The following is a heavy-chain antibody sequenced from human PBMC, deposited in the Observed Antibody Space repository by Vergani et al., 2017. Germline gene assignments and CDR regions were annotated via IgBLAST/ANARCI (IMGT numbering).Heavy chain of an antibody. Sequence: EVQLVESGGVVVQPGGSLRLSCAASGFTFDDYTMHWVRQAPGKGLEWVSLISWDGGSTYYADSVKGRFIISRDNSKNTLHLQMNSLRADDTAVYYCTRPQTRFGELRFAYWGQGTLVTVSS. V-gene: IGHV3-43*01. D-gene: IGHD3-10*01. J-gene: IGHJ4*02. CDR1: GFTFDDYT. CDR3: TRPQTRFGELRFAY. CDR2: ISWDGGST.